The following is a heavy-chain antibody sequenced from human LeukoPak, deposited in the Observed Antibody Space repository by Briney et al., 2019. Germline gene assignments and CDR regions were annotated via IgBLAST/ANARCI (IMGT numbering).Heavy chain of an antibody. D-gene: IGHD1-26*01. Sequence: SETLSLTCTVSGGSISSSSYYWGWIRQPPGKGLEWIGSIYYSGSTYYNPSLKSRVTISVDTSKNQFSLKLSSVTAADTAVYYCARAPYSGSYQGTFDYWGQGTLVTVSS. CDR2: IYYSGST. J-gene: IGHJ4*02. V-gene: IGHV4-39*07. CDR1: GGSISSSSYY. CDR3: ARAPYSGSYQGTFDY.